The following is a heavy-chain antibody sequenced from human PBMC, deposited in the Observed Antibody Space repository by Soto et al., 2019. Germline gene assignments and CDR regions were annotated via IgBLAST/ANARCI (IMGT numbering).Heavy chain of an antibody. Sequence: QVQLVESGGGVVQPGRSLRLSCAASGFTFSSYAMHWDRQAPGKGLEWVAVITYDGSNKYYADSVKGRFTISRDNSKKTLYLQMNSLRAEDTAVYYCARSPHDYGDYVGGGPNWFDPWGQGTLVTVSS. J-gene: IGHJ5*02. CDR1: GFTFSSYA. V-gene: IGHV3-30-3*01. CDR2: ITYDGSNK. D-gene: IGHD4-17*01. CDR3: ARSPHDYGDYVGGGPNWFDP.